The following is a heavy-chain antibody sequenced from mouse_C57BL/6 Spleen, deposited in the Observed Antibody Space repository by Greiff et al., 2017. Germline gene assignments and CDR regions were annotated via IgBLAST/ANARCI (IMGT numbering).Heavy chain of an antibody. D-gene: IGHD2-1*01. Sequence: EVQGVESGGGLVKPGGSLKLSCAASGFTFSSYTMSWVRQTPEKRLEWVATISGGGGNTYYPDSVQGRFPISRDNAKNTLYLQMSSLRSEDTALYYCARHGGTKVIDWYYDVWGTGTTVTVSS. V-gene: IGHV5-9*01. CDR1: GFTFSSYT. CDR3: ARHGGTKVIDWYYDV. J-gene: IGHJ1*03. CDR2: ISGGGGNT.